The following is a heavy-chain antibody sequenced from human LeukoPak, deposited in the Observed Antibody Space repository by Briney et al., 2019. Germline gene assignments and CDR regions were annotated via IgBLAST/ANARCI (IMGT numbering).Heavy chain of an antibody. J-gene: IGHJ5*02. CDR3: ARARTTVTTDGDWFDP. CDR2: VYYSGST. CDR1: GGSISSYY. V-gene: IGHV4-59*08. Sequence: PSETLSLTCTVSGGSISSYYWTWIRQPPGKELEWIGYVYYSGSTNYNPSLKSRVIISLDTSKNQFSLKLTSVTAADTAVYYCARARTTVTTDGDWFDPWGQGTLVTVSS. D-gene: IGHD4-17*01.